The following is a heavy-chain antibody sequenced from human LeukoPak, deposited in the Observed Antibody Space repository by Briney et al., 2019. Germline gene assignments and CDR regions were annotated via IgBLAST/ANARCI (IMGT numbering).Heavy chain of an antibody. CDR1: GGSISSGGYY. J-gene: IGHJ3*02. CDR3: AFIVVVPAAIRDAFDI. D-gene: IGHD2-2*02. Sequence: SQTLSLTCTVSGGSISSGGYYWSWIRQPPGKGLEWIGYIYHSGSTYYNPSLKGRVTISVDRSKNQFSLKLSSVTAADTAVYYCAFIVVVPAAIRDAFDIWGQGTMVTVSS. CDR2: IYHSGST. V-gene: IGHV4-30-2*01.